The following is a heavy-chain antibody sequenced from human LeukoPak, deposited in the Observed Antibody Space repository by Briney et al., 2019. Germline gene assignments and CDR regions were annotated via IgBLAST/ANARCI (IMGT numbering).Heavy chain of an antibody. J-gene: IGHJ2*01. Sequence: SVKVSCKASGGTFSSYAISWVRQAPGQGLEWMGGIIPIFGTANYAQKFQGRVTITTDESTSTAYMELSSLRSEDTAVYYCARGGLDPKGWYFDLWGRGTLVTVSS. CDR1: GGTFSSYA. D-gene: IGHD3/OR15-3a*01. CDR3: ARGGLDPKGWYFDL. V-gene: IGHV1-69*05. CDR2: IIPIFGTA.